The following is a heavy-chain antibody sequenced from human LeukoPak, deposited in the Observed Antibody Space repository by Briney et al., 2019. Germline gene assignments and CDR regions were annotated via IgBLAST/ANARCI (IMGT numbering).Heavy chain of an antibody. Sequence: GGSLRLSCAASGFTFSSYAMSWVRQAPGKGPEWVSGISWNSGRIDYADSVKGRFTISRDNAKKSLYLQMNSLRAEDTALYYCANEPYCSGGTCYEGGLSWGQGTLVTVSS. CDR3: ANEPYCSGGTCYEGGLS. V-gene: IGHV3-9*01. D-gene: IGHD2-15*01. CDR1: GFTFSSYA. J-gene: IGHJ5*02. CDR2: ISWNSGRI.